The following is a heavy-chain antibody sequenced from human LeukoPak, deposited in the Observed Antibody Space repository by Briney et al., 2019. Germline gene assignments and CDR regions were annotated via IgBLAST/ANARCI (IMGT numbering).Heavy chain of an antibody. J-gene: IGHJ3*02. CDR3: AREITKDVFLDAFDI. D-gene: IGHD3-16*01. V-gene: IGHV1-46*01. CDR2: IDPSGGST. Sequence: ASVKVSCKASGGTFSSYAISWVRQAPGQGLEWMGIIDPSGGSTSYAQKFQGRVTVTRDTSTSTVYMELSSLRSEDTAVYYCAREITKDVFLDAFDIWGQGTMVTVSS. CDR1: GGTFSSYA.